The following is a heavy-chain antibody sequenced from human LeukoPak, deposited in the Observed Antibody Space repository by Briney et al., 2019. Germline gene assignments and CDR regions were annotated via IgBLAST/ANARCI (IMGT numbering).Heavy chain of an antibody. J-gene: IGHJ4*02. V-gene: IGHV1-18*01. D-gene: IGHD6-19*01. CDR1: GYTFTSHG. CDR2: ISAYNGNT. Sequence: ASVKVSCKASGYTFTSHGISWVRQAPGQGLEWMGWISAYNGNTDYAQKLQGRVTMTTDTSTSTAYMELRSLRSDDTAMYYCARVRIAVAGTDFDFWSQGTLVTVSS. CDR3: ARVRIAVAGTDFDF.